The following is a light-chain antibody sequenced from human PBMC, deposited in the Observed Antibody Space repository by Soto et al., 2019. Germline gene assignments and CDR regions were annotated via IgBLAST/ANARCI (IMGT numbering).Light chain of an antibody. CDR3: QQYNSYRA. V-gene: IGKV1-5*03. CDR2: KAS. CDR1: ESIDSW. Sequence: DIQMTQSPSTLSGSVGDRVTITCRASESIDSWLAWHQQKPGRAPKLLISKASSLGSGVPSRFSGSGFGTEFTLTISSLQPDDFATYYCQQYNSYRAFGQGTKVDIK. J-gene: IGKJ1*01.